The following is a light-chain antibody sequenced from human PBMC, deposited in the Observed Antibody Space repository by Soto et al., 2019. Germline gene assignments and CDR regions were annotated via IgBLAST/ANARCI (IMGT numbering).Light chain of an antibody. Sequence: EIVLTQSPASLSLSPGERATLSCRASQSVDSFLAWYQQKPGRTPRLLIYDTSNRATGLPARFSGSGSGTDFTLTISRLEPEDFAVYYCQVRTDWPPFKYTFGQGTKLEVK. CDR2: DTS. CDR1: QSVDSF. J-gene: IGKJ2*01. V-gene: IGKV3-11*01. CDR3: QVRTDWPPFKYT.